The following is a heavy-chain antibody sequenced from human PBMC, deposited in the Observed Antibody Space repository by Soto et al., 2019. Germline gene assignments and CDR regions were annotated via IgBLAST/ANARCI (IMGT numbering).Heavy chain of an antibody. J-gene: IGHJ4*02. V-gene: IGHV3-23*01. Sequence: EVQLLESGGGLVQPGGSLRLSCAASGFTFSSYAMSWVRQAPGKGLEWVSAISGSGGSAYYADSVKGRFTISRDNSKNTLYLQMNSLRAEDAAVYYCAKTPSPEEWLGAHVDYWGQGTLDTVSS. CDR1: GFTFSSYA. CDR2: ISGSGGSA. CDR3: AKTPSPEEWLGAHVDY. D-gene: IGHD6-19*01.